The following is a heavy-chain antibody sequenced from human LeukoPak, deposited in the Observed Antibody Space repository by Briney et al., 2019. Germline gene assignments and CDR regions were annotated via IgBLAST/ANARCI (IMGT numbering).Heavy chain of an antibody. D-gene: IGHD1-7*01. CDR2: ISAYNGNT. CDR3: ARGLELYYLDD. CDR1: GYTFTTHS. V-gene: IGHV1-18*01. J-gene: IGHJ4*02. Sequence: ASVKVSCKASGYTFTTHSSSWVRHAPGQGLEWMGWISAYNGNTKYAQKLQGRVTMTTDTSTSTAYMELRSLRSYDTAVYYCARGLELYYLDDWGQGTLVTVSS.